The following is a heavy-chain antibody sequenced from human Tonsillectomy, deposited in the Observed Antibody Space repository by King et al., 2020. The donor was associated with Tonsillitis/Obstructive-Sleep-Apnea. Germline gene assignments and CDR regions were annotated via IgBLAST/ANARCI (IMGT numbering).Heavy chain of an antibody. D-gene: IGHD5-24*01. CDR2: INHSGST. CDR3: ARGGDGYNPIRAFDI. CDR1: GGSFSGYY. V-gene: IGHV4-34*01. Sequence: VQLQQWGAGLLKPSETLSLTCAVYGGSFSGYYWSWIRQPPGKGLESIGEINHSGSTNYNPSLKSRVTVSVDTSKNQFSLKLSSVTAADTAIYYCARGGDGYNPIRAFDIWGQGTMVTVSS. J-gene: IGHJ3*02.